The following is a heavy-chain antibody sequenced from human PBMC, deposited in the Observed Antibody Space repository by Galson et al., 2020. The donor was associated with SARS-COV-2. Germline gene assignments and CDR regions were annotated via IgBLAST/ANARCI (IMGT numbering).Heavy chain of an antibody. CDR2: INQSGGT. D-gene: IGHD3-22*01. CDR3: ARGRTDFIMIVVVITAASYYFDS. Sequence: PSETLSLTCAVYGGSFSGYHWSWIRQPPGKGLEWIGEINQSGGTNYKPSLKSRVSISADTSKNQFSLRLSSVTAADTAVYYCARGRTDFIMIVVVITAASYYFDSWGQGSLVTVSS. J-gene: IGHJ4*01. CDR1: GGSFSGYH. V-gene: IGHV4-34*01.